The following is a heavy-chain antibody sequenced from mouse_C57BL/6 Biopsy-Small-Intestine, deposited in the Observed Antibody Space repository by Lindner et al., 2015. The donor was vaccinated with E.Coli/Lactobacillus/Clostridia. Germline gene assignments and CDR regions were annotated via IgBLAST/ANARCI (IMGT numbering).Heavy chain of an antibody. J-gene: IGHJ1*03. CDR1: GYSFTGYY. CDR3: ARGGLRRYFDV. V-gene: IGHV1-42*01. D-gene: IGHD2-4*01. CDR2: INPSTGGT. Sequence: VQLQESGPELVKPGASVKISCKASGYSFTGYYMNWVKQSPEKSLEWIGEINPSTGGTTYNQKFKAKATLTVDKSSSTAYMQLKSLTSEDSAVYYCARGGLRRYFDVWGTGTTVTASS.